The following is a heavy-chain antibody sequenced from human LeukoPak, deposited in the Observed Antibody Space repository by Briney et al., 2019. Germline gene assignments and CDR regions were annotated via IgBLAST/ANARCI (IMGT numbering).Heavy chain of an antibody. Sequence: ASVKVSCKASGYTFIRYYMHWVRQAPGQGLEWMGRINPNNGGTNYAQKFQGRVTMTRDTSISTAYMELSRLSSDDTAVYYCARDPRIAVAGKYFDYWGQGTLVTVSS. V-gene: IGHV1-2*06. CDR1: GYTFIRYY. D-gene: IGHD6-19*01. J-gene: IGHJ4*02. CDR3: ARDPRIAVAGKYFDY. CDR2: INPNNGGT.